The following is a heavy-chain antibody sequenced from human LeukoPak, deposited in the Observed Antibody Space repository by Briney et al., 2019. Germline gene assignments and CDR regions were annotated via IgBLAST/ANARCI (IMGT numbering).Heavy chain of an antibody. Sequence: SETLSLTCAVYGGSFSGYYWSWIRQPPGKGLERIGEINHSGSTNYNPSLKSRVTISVDTSKNQFSLKLSSVTAADTAVYYCARGSSNRRGVGFGVDVWGKGTTVTVSS. CDR3: ARGSSNRRGVGFGVDV. CDR2: INHSGST. CDR1: GGSFSGYY. J-gene: IGHJ6*04. V-gene: IGHV4-34*01. D-gene: IGHD2-2*01.